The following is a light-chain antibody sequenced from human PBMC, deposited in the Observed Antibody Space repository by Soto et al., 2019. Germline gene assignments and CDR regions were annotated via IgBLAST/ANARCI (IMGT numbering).Light chain of an antibody. CDR1: QRVASSH. Sequence: EIVLTQSPGTLSLSPGESATLSCRASQRVASSHIAWYRQKPGQAPWLLIYGASNRATGIPDRFSGSGSGTAFTLTISLLEPEDFAVYYCKQRSNWPLTFGGGTNVEIK. V-gene: IGKV3D-20*02. CDR3: KQRSNWPLT. CDR2: GAS. J-gene: IGKJ4*01.